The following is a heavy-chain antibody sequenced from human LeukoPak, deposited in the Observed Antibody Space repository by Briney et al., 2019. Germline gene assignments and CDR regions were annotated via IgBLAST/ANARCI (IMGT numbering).Heavy chain of an antibody. Sequence: GGSLRLSCAASGFSFSTYAISWVRQAPGKGLEWVSCISTTSSYIFYADSVRGRFTISRDNAKNSLYLQMDSLRAEDTAVYYCARGPGSYYTVWSQSLYYGMDVWAKGPRSPSP. J-gene: IGHJ6*02. D-gene: IGHD3-10*01. CDR3: ARGPGSYYTVWSQSLYYGMDV. V-gene: IGHV3-21*01. CDR1: GFSFSTYA. CDR2: ISTTSSYI.